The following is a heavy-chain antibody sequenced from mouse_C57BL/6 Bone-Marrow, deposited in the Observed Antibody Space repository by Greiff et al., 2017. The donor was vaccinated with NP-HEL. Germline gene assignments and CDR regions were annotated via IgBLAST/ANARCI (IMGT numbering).Heavy chain of an antibody. CDR3: ARPYYYGSSYGGYFDY. V-gene: IGHV1-72*01. D-gene: IGHD1-1*01. CDR2: IDPNSGGT. CDR1: GYTFTSYW. Sequence: QVQLQQSGAELVKPGASVKLSCTASGYTFTSYWMHWVKQRPGRGLEWIGRIDPNSGGTKYNEKFKSKATLTVDKPSSTAYMQLSSLTSEDSAVYYCARPYYYGSSYGGYFDYWGQGTTLTVSS. J-gene: IGHJ2*01.